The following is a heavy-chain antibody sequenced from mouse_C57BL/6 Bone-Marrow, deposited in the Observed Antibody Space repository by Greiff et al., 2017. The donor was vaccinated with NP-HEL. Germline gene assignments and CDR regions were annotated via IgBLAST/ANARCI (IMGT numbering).Heavy chain of an antibody. Sequence: EVKLVESGGDLVKPGGSLKLSCAASGFTFSSYGMSWVRQTPDKRLEWVATISSGGSYTYYPDSVKGRSTISRDTAKNTLYLQMSRLKSEDTAMYYCARHDYSNYFDYCGRGTTITVSS. J-gene: IGHJ2*01. V-gene: IGHV5-6*01. CDR2: ISSGGSYT. D-gene: IGHD2-5*01. CDR1: GFTFSSYG. CDR3: ARHDYSNYFDY.